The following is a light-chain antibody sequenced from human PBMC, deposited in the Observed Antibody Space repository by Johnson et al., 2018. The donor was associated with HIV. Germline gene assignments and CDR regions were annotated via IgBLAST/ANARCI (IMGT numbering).Light chain of an antibody. CDR2: DDN. CDR1: SSNIGNNY. J-gene: IGLJ1*01. V-gene: IGLV1-51*01. CDR3: GTWDNSLSAGV. Sequence: QSILTQPPSVSAAPGQKVTISCSGSSSNIGNNYVSWYQQLPGTAPKLLIYDDNKRPSGIPDRFSGSKSGPSATLGISGLQTGDEADYYCGTWDNSLSAGVFGSGTKVTVL.